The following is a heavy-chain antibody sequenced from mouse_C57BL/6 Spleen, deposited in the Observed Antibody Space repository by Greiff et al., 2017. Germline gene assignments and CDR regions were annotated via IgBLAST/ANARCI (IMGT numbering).Heavy chain of an antibody. V-gene: IGHV7-3*01. J-gene: IGHJ2*01. CDR2: IRNKANGYTT. D-gene: IGHD2-1*01. Sequence: EVQLQQSGGGLVQPGGSLSLSCAASGFTFTDYYMSWVRQPPGKALEWLGFIRNKANGYTTEYSASVKGRFTISRDNSQSILYLQMNALRAEDSATYYCARYIRGNYLDYWGQGTTLTVSS. CDR3: ARYIRGNYLDY. CDR1: GFTFTDYY.